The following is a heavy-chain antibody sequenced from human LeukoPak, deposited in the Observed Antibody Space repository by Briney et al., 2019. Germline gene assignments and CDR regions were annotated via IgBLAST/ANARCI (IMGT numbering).Heavy chain of an antibody. J-gene: IGHJ4*02. CDR2: VGGSAGRT. D-gene: IGHD3-22*01. CDR1: GFTFTSYP. V-gene: IGHV3-23*01. Sequence: PGGSLRLSCSASGFTFTSYPMTWVRQAPGKGLEWVSSVGGSAGRTYYADSVKGRFTISRDNSKNTLYLQMNSLRAEDTAVYYCAKDAYRYYDSSDHYRPYYFDYWGQGTRVTVSS. CDR3: AKDAYRYYDSSDHYRPYYFDY.